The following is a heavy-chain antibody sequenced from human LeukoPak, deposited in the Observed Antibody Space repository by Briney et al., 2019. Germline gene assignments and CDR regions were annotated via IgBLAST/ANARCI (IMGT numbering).Heavy chain of an antibody. CDR2: INPNSGGT. CDR3: ARVRYDYGAKDFDY. V-gene: IGHV1-2*02. CDR1: GYTFTGYY. D-gene: IGHD4-23*01. J-gene: IGHJ4*02. Sequence: ASVKVSCKASGYTFTGYYMHWVRQAPGQGLEWMGWINPNSGGTNYAQKFQGRVTMTRDTSISTVYMELSRLRSDDTAVYYCARVRYDYGAKDFDYWGQGTLVTVSS.